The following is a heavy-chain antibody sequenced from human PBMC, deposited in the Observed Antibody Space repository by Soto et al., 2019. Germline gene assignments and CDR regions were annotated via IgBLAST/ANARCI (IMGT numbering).Heavy chain of an antibody. CDR3: ARLIKGTYDTYFFDY. V-gene: IGHV3-21*01. J-gene: IGHJ4*02. D-gene: IGHD3-22*01. CDR1: GFTFSGYS. CDR2: ISSFGTYI. Sequence: ESGGGLVKPGGSLRLSCAASGFTFSGYSINWVRQVPGRGLEWVSSISSFGTYIYYAESVKGRFTISRDNAKNSLNLQMSSLRAEDTAVYYCARLIKGTYDTYFFDYWGQGTLVTVSS.